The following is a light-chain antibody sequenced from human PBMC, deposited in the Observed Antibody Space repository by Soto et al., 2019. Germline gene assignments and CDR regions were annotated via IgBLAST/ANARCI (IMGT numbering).Light chain of an antibody. CDR3: QQYNSWAPIT. CDR1: PSISNR. CDR2: AAS. Sequence: EIVMTQSPATLSVSPGERATLSCRASPSISNRLVWYQQKPGQAPRLLIYAASTRATGVPARFSGSGSGTEFTLTISSLQSEDFAVYYWQQYNSWAPITFGQGTRLENK. J-gene: IGKJ5*01. V-gene: IGKV3-15*01.